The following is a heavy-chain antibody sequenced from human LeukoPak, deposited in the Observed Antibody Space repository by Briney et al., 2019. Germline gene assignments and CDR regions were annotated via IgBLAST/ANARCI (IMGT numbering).Heavy chain of an antibody. V-gene: IGHV3-7*04. CDR1: GFTFSSYW. CDR3: ARDGQQLGF. CDR2: IKQDGSEK. Sequence: GGSLGLSCVASGFTFSSYWMSWVRQAPGKGLEWVANIKQDGSEKYYVDSVKGRFTISRDNAKNSLYLQMNSLRVEDTAVYYCARDGQQLGFWGQGTLVIVSS. D-gene: IGHD6-13*01. J-gene: IGHJ4*02.